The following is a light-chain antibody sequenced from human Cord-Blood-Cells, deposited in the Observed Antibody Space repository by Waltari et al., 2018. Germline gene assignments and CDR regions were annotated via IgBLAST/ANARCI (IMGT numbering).Light chain of an antibody. CDR2: GTN. CDR3: NSRDSSGNHLRV. J-gene: IGLJ3*02. CDR1: SLRSYY. Sequence: SSELTQDPAVSVALGQTVRITCQGDSLRSYYASWYQQKPGQAPVLVIYGTNNRPSGIPDRFSGSSSGNTASLTITGAQGEDEADYYCNSRDSSGNHLRVFGGGTKLTVL. V-gene: IGLV3-19*01.